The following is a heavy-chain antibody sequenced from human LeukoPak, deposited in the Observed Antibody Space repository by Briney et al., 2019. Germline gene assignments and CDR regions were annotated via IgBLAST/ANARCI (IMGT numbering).Heavy chain of an antibody. Sequence: PSETLSLTCTVSAGSLSGFYWTWIRQSPEKGLEWIGLVYYTGSTKYNPSLESRVTISVDTSKSQFSLKLTSVTAADTAVYYCARDRGSGTLNNWFDPWGQGALVTVSS. CDR1: AGSLSGFY. V-gene: IGHV4-59*01. CDR2: VYYTGST. D-gene: IGHD3-10*01. CDR3: ARDRGSGTLNNWFDP. J-gene: IGHJ5*02.